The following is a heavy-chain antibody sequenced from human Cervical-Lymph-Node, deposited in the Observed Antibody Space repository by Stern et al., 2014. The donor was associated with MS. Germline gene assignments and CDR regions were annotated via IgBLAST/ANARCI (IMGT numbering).Heavy chain of an antibody. V-gene: IGHV1-69*01. J-gene: IGHJ4*02. D-gene: IGHD2-2*01. Sequence: QLVQSGAEVKKPGSSVKVSCKASGGTFSSYAISWVRQAPGQGLEWMGGIIPIFGTANYAQKFQGRVTMTADESTSTAYMELSSLRSEDTAVYYCARVGGYCSSTSCYADYWGQGTLVTVSS. CDR3: ARVGGYCSSTSCYADY. CDR1: GGTFSSYA. CDR2: IIPIFGTA.